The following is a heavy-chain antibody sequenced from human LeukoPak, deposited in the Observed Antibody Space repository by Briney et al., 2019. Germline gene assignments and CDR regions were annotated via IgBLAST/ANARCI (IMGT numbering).Heavy chain of an antibody. CDR1: GGSFSGYY. V-gene: IGHV4-34*01. CDR2: INHSGST. CDR3: ARGRRSSGSTFDY. Sequence: PSETLSLTCAVYGGSFSGYYWSWIRQPPGKGLEWIGEINHSGSTNYNPSLKSRVTISVDTSKNQFSLKLSAVTAADTAVYYCARGRRSSGSTFDYWGQGTLVTVSS. J-gene: IGHJ4*02. D-gene: IGHD6-19*01.